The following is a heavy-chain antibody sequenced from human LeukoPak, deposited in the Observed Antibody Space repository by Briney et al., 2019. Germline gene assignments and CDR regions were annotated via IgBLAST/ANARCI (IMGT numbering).Heavy chain of an antibody. V-gene: IGHV3-23*01. Sequence: GGSLRLSCVPSGFTLSNYAMSWVRLAPGKGLEGVAALSLNGDVTYYTDSVKGRFTIARDSSENTLHLQLNSLRAEDTAIYYCAKSGHANSMDMYFDYWGQGTLITVSS. J-gene: IGHJ4*02. D-gene: IGHD4-11*01. CDR3: AKSGHANSMDMYFDY. CDR2: LSLNGDVT. CDR1: GFTLSNYA.